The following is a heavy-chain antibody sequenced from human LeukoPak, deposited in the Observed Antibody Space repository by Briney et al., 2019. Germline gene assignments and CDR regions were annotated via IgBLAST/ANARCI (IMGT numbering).Heavy chain of an antibody. J-gene: IGHJ4*02. CDR3: ARVRGRDGTYYFDY. CDR2: ISAYNGNT. Sequence: VASVTVSCKASGYIFTSYGISWVRQAPGQGLEWMGRISAYNGNTNYAQKLQGRVTVTTDTSTSTAYMELRSLTSDDTAVYYCARVRGRDGTYYFDYWGQGTLVTVSS. V-gene: IGHV1-18*01. D-gene: IGHD5-24*01. CDR1: GYIFTSYG.